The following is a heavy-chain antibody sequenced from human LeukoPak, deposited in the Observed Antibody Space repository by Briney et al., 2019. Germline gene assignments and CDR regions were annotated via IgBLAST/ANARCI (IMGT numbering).Heavy chain of an antibody. Sequence: GGSLRLSCAASGFTFSSYSMNWVRQAPGKGLEWLSYISSSSSTMYYADSVKGRFTISRDNAKNSLYLQMNSLRAEDTAMYYCARGYDISDYWGQGTVVTVSS. J-gene: IGHJ4*02. CDR3: ARGYDISDY. V-gene: IGHV3-48*04. D-gene: IGHD3-9*01. CDR1: GFTFSSYS. CDR2: ISSSSSTM.